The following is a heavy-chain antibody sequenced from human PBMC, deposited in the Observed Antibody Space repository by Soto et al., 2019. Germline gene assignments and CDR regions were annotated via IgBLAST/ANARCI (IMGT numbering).Heavy chain of an antibody. CDR1: GFTFSNVW. D-gene: IGHD6-19*01. CDR2: IKSKTDGGTT. Sequence: EVQLVESGGGLVKPGGSLRLSCAASGFTFSNVWMNWVRQAPGKGLEWVGRIKSKTDGGTTDYAAPVKGRFTISRDDTKNTLYLQMNSPKTADTAVYYSTPLALKHSSGWYEFSDWGQGTLVTVSS. J-gene: IGHJ4*02. CDR3: TPLALKHSSGWYEFSD. V-gene: IGHV3-15*07.